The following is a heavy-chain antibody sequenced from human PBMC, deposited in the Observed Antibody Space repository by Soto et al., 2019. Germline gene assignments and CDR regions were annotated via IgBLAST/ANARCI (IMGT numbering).Heavy chain of an antibody. CDR3: ERREIQGPIDY. V-gene: IGHV4-59*12. J-gene: IGHJ4*02. CDR2: IYYAGTT. Sequence: PSETLSLTCSVSGGSLSGYYWTWTRQPPGKGLEWIGYIYYAGTTAYNPSLKSRVTISLDTSKNHFSLKLDSVTAADTAVYYCERREIQGPIDYWGQGTLVTVSS. D-gene: IGHD1-26*01. CDR1: GGSLSGYY.